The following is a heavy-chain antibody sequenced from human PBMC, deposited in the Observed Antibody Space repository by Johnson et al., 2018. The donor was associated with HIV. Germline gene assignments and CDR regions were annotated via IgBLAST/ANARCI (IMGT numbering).Heavy chain of an antibody. CDR2: ISRSGTTI. J-gene: IGHJ3*02. CDR3: ARSPYSSGWYNGFQWAFDI. D-gene: IGHD6-13*01. V-gene: IGHV3-11*04. CDR1: GFTFSDYN. Sequence: QVQLVESGGGLVKPGGSLRLSCATSGFTFSDYNMNWIRQAPGKGLEWISYISRSGTTIYYADSVKGRFTISRDNAKSSLSLQMNSLRAVDTAVYYCARSPYSSGWYNGFQWAFDIWGQGTMVTVSS.